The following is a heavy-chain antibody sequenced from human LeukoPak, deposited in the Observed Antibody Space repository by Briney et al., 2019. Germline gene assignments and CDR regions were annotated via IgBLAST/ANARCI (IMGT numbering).Heavy chain of an antibody. CDR3: AREDFGDFYFDS. D-gene: IGHD4-17*01. J-gene: IGHJ4*02. V-gene: IGHV1-2*06. CDR1: GYAFTDYY. CDR2: INPNSGDT. Sequence: ASVTFSCKASGYAFTDYYIYWVRQAPGQGLEWMGRINPNSGDTKYAQNFQGRVTITRDTSISTAYMELNRLRSDDTAVYYCAREDFGDFYFDSWGQGTLVTVSS.